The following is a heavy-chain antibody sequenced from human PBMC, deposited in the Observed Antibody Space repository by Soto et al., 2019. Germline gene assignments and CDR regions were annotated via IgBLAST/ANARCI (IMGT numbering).Heavy chain of an antibody. D-gene: IGHD3-3*01. J-gene: IGHJ3*02. Sequence: SVKVSCKASGGTFSSYAISWVRQAPGQGLEWMGGIIPIFGTANYAQKFQGRVTITADESTSTAYMELSSLRSEDTAVYYCARDRAPYYDFRSGYENAFDIWGQGTMVTVSS. V-gene: IGHV1-69*13. CDR2: IIPIFGTA. CDR1: GGTFSSYA. CDR3: ARDRAPYYDFRSGYENAFDI.